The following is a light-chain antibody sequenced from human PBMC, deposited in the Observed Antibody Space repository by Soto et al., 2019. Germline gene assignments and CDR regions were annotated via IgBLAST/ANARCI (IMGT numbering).Light chain of an antibody. CDR1: SGGVGIYNY. CDR2: DVS. V-gene: IGLV2-11*01. CDR3: CSYAGSYTLGV. Sequence: QSALTQPRSVSGSPGQSVTISCTGTSGGVGIYNYVSWYQQHPGKAPKLMIYDVSKRPSGVPDRFSGSKSGNTASLTISGLQAEDEADYYCCSYAGSYTLGVFGTGTKVTVL. J-gene: IGLJ1*01.